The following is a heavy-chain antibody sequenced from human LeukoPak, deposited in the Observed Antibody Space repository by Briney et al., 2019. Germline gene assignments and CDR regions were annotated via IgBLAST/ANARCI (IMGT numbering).Heavy chain of an antibody. CDR3: ARGLTTRGIAVAGSDY. Sequence: GGSLRLSCAASGFTFDDYAMHWVRQAPGKGLEWVSGISWNSGSIGYADSVKGRFTISRDNAKNSLYLQMNSLRAEDTAVYYCARGLTTRGIAVAGSDYWGQGTLVTVSS. J-gene: IGHJ4*02. CDR2: ISWNSGSI. CDR1: GFTFDDYA. D-gene: IGHD6-19*01. V-gene: IGHV3-9*01.